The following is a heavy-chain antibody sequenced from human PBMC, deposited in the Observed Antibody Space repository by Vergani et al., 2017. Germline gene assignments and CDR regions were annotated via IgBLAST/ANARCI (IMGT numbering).Heavy chain of an antibody. Sequence: DVQLVESGGGLVQPGGSLKLSCAASGFIVSDNYMTWVRQAPGKGLEWVSIMYTGGTTDYADSVKGRFTVSRDTSKNFLYLQMNNLRAEDTAVYYCTIGVMDFYDSSGNQARDYWGQGTLVTVSS. CDR3: TIGVMDFYDSSGNQARDY. CDR2: MYTGGTT. CDR1: GFIVSDNY. J-gene: IGHJ4*02. D-gene: IGHD3-22*01. V-gene: IGHV3-66*02.